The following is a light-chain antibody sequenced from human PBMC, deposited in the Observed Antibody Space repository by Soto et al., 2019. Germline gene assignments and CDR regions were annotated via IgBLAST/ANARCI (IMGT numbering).Light chain of an antibody. Sequence: EIVLTQSPATLSLSPGERATLSCRASQSVSSYLAWYQQKPGQAPRLLIYDASNRATGIPDRFSGSGSGTDFTLTISRLEPEDFAVYYCQQYNNWPRTFGQGTKV. CDR2: DAS. J-gene: IGKJ1*01. CDR1: QSVSSY. V-gene: IGKV3-11*01. CDR3: QQYNNWPRT.